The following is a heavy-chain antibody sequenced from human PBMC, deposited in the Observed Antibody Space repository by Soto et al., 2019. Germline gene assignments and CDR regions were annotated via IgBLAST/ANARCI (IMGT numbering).Heavy chain of an antibody. CDR2: IYYSGST. J-gene: IGHJ5*02. CDR1: GGSIISSSYY. D-gene: IGHD6-19*01. V-gene: IGHV4-39*01. CDR3: ARRGEYSSGWYNWFDP. Sequence: PSETLSLTCTVSGGSIISSSYYWGWIRQPPGKGLEWIGSIYYSGSTYYNPSLKSRVTISVDTSKNQFSLKLSSVTAADTAVYYCARRGEYSSGWYNWFDPWGQGTLVTVSS.